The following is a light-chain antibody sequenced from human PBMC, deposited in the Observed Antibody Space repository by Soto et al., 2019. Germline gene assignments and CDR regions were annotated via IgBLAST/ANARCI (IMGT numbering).Light chain of an antibody. J-gene: IGKJ1*01. CDR3: QQYDSYSSGP. CDR2: DTS. Sequence: DIQMTQSPSTLSASVGDRVTITCRASQYISSWLAWYQQKPGTAPRLLIYDTSNLEDGVPSTFSGSGSGTDFTLTVSSLQPDDSATYYCQQYDSYSSGPFGQGTKVDIK. V-gene: IGKV1-5*01. CDR1: QYISSW.